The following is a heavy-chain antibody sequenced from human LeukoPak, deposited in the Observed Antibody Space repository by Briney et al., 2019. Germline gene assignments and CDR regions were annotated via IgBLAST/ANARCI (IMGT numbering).Heavy chain of an antibody. V-gene: IGHV1-2*02. D-gene: IGHD6-19*01. CDR3: ARDMGIDSSGWYGSGY. Sequence: GASVKVSCKASGYTFTGYYMHWVRQAPGQGLEWMGWINPNSGGTNYAQKFQGRVTMTRDTSISTAYMELSRLRSDDTAVYYCARDMGIDSSGWYGSGYWGQGTLVTVSS. J-gene: IGHJ4*02. CDR1: GYTFTGYY. CDR2: INPNSGGT.